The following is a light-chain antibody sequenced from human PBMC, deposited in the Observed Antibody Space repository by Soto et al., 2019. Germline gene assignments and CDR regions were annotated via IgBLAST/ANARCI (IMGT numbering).Light chain of an antibody. CDR3: QQYNTWRSIS. CDR1: QSVSSY. V-gene: IGKV3D-15*01. CDR2: GAS. J-gene: IGKJ5*01. Sequence: EIVLTQSPATLSLSPGERATLSCGASQSVSSYLAWYQQKPGQAPRLLIYGASSRATGIPDRFSGSGSGTDFTLTISSLQSEDFAVYYCQQYNTWRSISFGQGTRLEIK.